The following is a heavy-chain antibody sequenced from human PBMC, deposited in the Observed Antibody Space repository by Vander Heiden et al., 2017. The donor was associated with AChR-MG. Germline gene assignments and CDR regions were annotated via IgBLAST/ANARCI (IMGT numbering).Heavy chain of an antibody. J-gene: IGHJ4*02. CDR3: AKDIGTSVGTVGY. Sequence: EVHLVESGGDLVQPGRSLRLSCAASGFTFGNYAMHWVRQAPGKGLEWVSGINWNSGKIVYADSVKGRFTISRDNAKNSLDLQMNSLMPEDTALYYCAKDIGTSVGTVGYWGQGTLVTVSS. V-gene: IGHV3-9*01. CDR1: GFTFGNYA. CDR2: INWNSGKI. D-gene: IGHD1-1*01.